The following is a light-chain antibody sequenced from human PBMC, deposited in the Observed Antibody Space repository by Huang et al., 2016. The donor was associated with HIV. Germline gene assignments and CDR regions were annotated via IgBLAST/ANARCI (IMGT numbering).Light chain of an antibody. CDR2: GAS. CDR1: EDISNY. Sequence: DIQMTQSPSAMSAYGGDRVTFTCRASEDISNYLVWLQQKPGEGPRRLIYGASNLHSGVPSRFSGSGSATDFTLTINSLQPEDFATYYCLQYDSYPRTFGQGTRLEV. CDR3: LQYDSYPRT. V-gene: IGKV1-17*03. J-gene: IGKJ2*01.